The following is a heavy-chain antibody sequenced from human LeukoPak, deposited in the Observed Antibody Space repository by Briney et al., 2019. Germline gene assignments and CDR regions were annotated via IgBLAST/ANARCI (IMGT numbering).Heavy chain of an antibody. CDR1: GFTFSSYE. CDR3: AGALGYCSSTSCYAENWFDP. V-gene: IGHV3-48*03. J-gene: IGHJ5*02. D-gene: IGHD2-2*01. CDR2: ISSGSTI. Sequence: GGSLRLSCAASGFTFSSYEMNWVRQAPGKGLEWVSYISSGSTIYYADSVKGRFTISRDNAKSSLYLQMNSLRAEDTAVYYCAGALGYCSSTSCYAENWFDPWGQGTLVTVSS.